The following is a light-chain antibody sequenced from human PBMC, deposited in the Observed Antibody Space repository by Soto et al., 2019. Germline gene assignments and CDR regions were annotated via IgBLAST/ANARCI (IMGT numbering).Light chain of an antibody. Sequence: DIQMTQSPSSLSASVGDRVTITCRASQVITSYLAWYQQKPGKAPNLLIYAASTLQSGVPSRFSGSGSETDFTLTISNLQPEDVATYYCQNYDTAPLTFGGGTKVEI. CDR1: QVITSY. J-gene: IGKJ4*01. CDR2: AAS. CDR3: QNYDTAPLT. V-gene: IGKV1-27*01.